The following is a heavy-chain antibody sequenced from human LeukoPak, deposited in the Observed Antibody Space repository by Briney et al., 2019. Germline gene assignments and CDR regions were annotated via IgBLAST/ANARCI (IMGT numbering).Heavy chain of an antibody. Sequence: SETLSLTCTVSGGSISSYYWSWIRQPPGKGLEWIAYIYYSGSTNYNPSLKSRVTISVDTSKNQFSLKLSSVTAADTAVYYCARASSGSYLNWFDPWGQGTLVTVSS. CDR2: IYYSGST. J-gene: IGHJ5*02. V-gene: IGHV4-59*08. CDR3: ARASSGSYLNWFDP. CDR1: GGSISSYY. D-gene: IGHD1-26*01.